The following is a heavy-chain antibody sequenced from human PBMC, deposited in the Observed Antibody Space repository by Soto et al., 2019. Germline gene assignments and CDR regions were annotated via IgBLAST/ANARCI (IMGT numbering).Heavy chain of an antibody. CDR3: AREGWPLLQTGMDV. CDR1: GFTFRSYS. CDR2: ISSSNRTI. J-gene: IGHJ6*02. V-gene: IGHV3-48*02. D-gene: IGHD2-15*01. Sequence: EVQLVESGGGLKQPGGPLRLSCAAPGFTFRSYSMNWVRQAPGKGLGWVSYISSSNRTINYADSVKGRFIISRDNAKNSLYLQMHSLRDEDTAVYYCAREGWPLLQTGMDVWGQGTTVTVSS.